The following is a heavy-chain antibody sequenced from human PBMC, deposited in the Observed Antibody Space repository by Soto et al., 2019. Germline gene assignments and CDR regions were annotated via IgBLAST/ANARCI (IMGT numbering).Heavy chain of an antibody. D-gene: IGHD1-1*01. V-gene: IGHV4-31*03. J-gene: IGHJ6*02. CDR3: ARVERAGYYYGMDV. CDR1: GGYISSGGYY. Sequence: SETLSLTCTVSGGYISSGGYYWSWIRQHPGKGLEWIGYIYYSGSTYSNPSLKSRVTISVDTSKNQFSLKLSSVTAADTAVYYCARVERAGYYYGMDVWGQGTTVTVSS. CDR2: IYYSGST.